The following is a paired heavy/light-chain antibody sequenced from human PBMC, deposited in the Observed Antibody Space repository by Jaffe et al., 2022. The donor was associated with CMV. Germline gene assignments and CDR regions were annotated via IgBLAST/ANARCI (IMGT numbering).Heavy chain of an antibody. Sequence: QVQLQQWGAGLLKPSETLSLTCAVYGGSFSGYYWSWIRQPPGKGLEWIGEINHSGSTNYNPSLKSRVTISVDTSKNQFSLKLSSVTAADTAVYYCARLPRYDYVWGSYRYNRMGYNWFDPWGQGTLVTVSS. CDR2: INHSGST. CDR1: GGSFSGYY. CDR3: ARLPRYDYVWGSYRYNRMGYNWFDP. J-gene: IGHJ5*02. D-gene: IGHD3-16*02. V-gene: IGHV4-34*01.
Light chain of an antibody. CDR3: QQYGSSQVT. Sequence: EIVLTQSPGTLSLSPGERATLSCRASQSVSSSYLAWYQQKPGQAPRLLIYGASSRATGIPDRFSGSGSGTDFTLTISRLEPEDFAVYYCQQYGSSQVTFGGGTKVEIK. CDR2: GAS. J-gene: IGKJ4*01. CDR1: QSVSSSY. V-gene: IGKV3-20*01.